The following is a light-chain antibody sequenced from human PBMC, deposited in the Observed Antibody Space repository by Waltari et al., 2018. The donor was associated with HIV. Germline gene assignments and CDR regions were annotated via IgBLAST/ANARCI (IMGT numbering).Light chain of an antibody. Sequence: EIVLTQSPAPLSLSPGDRATLPCRASQSVSSYLAWYQQKPGQAPRLLIYAASKRATGIPARFSGSGSGTDFTLTISSLEPEDFAVYYCQQRTNWPPSITFGQGTRLEIK. CDR3: QQRTNWPPSIT. V-gene: IGKV3-11*01. CDR1: QSVSSY. J-gene: IGKJ5*01. CDR2: AAS.